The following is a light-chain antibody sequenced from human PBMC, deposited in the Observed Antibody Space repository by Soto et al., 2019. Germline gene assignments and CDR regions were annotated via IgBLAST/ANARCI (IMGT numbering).Light chain of an antibody. J-gene: IGLJ1*01. Sequence: QSVLTQPASVSGSPGQSITISCTGASSDLGDYNYVSWSQQHPGKAPKLMIYDVSSRPSGVSDRFSGSKSGNTASLTISGLQAEDEADYYCTSYTTTGTYVFASGTKVTVL. V-gene: IGLV2-14*03. CDR1: SSDLGDYNY. CDR3: TSYTTTGTYV. CDR2: DVS.